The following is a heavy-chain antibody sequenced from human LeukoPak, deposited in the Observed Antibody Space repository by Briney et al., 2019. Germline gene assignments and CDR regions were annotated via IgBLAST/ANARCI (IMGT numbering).Heavy chain of an antibody. CDR3: ARLTYYYDSSGYFYEYFQH. Sequence: SETLSLTCTVSGGSISSYYWSWIRQPAGKGLEWIGRIYTSGSTNYNPSLKSRVTMSVDTSKNQFSLKLSPVTAADTAVYYCARLTYYYDSSGYFYEYFQHWGQGTLVTVSS. CDR2: IYTSGST. CDR1: GGSISSYY. D-gene: IGHD3-22*01. J-gene: IGHJ1*01. V-gene: IGHV4-4*07.